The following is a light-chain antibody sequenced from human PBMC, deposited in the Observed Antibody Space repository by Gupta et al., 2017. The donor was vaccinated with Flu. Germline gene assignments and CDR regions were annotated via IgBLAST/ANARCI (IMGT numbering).Light chain of an antibody. J-gene: IGKJ2*01. CDR1: QSVSSSY. V-gene: IGKV3-20*01. Sequence: EIVLTQSPGTLSLSPGERATLSCRASQSVSSSYLAWYQQKPGQAPRLLIYGASSRATGIPDRFSGSGSGTDFTLTISRLEPEDFAVYYGQQYGSPFGQGTKLEIK. CDR3: QQYGSP. CDR2: GAS.